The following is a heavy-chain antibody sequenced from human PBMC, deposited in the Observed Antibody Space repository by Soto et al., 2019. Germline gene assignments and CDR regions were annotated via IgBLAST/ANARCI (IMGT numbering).Heavy chain of an antibody. CDR1: GDSVSNSNYY. CDR2: VYYRGRS. J-gene: IGHJ4*02. CDR3: VRQPTSVLTQAYFDY. V-gene: IGHV4-39*01. D-gene: IGHD2-8*01. Sequence: PSETLSLTCTVSGDSVSNSNYYWGWIRQSPGKGLEWIGSVYYRGRSYSKSSVKCRVTISVDTSKNQCSLNLNSVTSTDTAGYYRVRQPTSVLTQAYFDYWGPGALVTVSS.